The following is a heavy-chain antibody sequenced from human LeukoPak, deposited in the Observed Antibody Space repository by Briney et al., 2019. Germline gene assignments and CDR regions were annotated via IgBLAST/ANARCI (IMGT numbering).Heavy chain of an antibody. CDR1: GGSISSYY. J-gene: IGHJ3*02. CDR3: ARLRARGSSSSPVGAFDI. D-gene: IGHD6-6*01. Sequence: PSETLSLTCTVSGGSISSYYWSWIRQPPGKGLEWIGYIYTSGSTNYNPSLKSRVTISVDTSKNQFSLKLSSVTAADTAVYYCARLRARGSSSSPVGAFDIWGQGTMVTVSS. CDR2: IYTSGST. V-gene: IGHV4-4*09.